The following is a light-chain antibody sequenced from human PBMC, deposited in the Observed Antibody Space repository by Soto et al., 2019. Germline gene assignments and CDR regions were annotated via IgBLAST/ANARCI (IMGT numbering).Light chain of an antibody. V-gene: IGKV1-33*01. CDR2: DAL. CDR1: KDIANY. J-gene: IGKJ5*01. CDR3: QQYDSLPLT. Sequence: DIQMTQSPSSLSASVGDRLTITCQASKDIANYLNWYQQKPGKAPKLLIYDALNLQTGVPSRFSGSGSRTDFTFSISSLQPEDIGTYYCQQYDSLPLTFGQGTRLEIK.